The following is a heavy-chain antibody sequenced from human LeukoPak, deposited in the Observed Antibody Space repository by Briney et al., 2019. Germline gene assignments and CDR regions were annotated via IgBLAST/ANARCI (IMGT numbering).Heavy chain of an antibody. Sequence: GGSLRLFCSVYGFTFPSDAIGWVRQAPGRGLGWVSLISNSGRNTWYAACVEGRVTTSINTSNNTLSMQMDSQTADDSAVYFCAPDLRGSDLYVDYWGQGTLVTVSS. D-gene: IGHD6-25*01. CDR2: ISNSGRNT. J-gene: IGHJ4*02. CDR1: GFTFPSDA. CDR3: APDLRGSDLYVDY. V-gene: IGHV3-23*01.